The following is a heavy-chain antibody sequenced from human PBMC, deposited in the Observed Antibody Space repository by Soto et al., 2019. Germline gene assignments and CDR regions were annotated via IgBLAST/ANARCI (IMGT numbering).Heavy chain of an antibody. Sequence: QLQLQESGPGLVKPSETLSLTCTVSGGSISSSSYYWGWIRQPPGKGLEWIGSIYYSGSTYYNPSLKSRVTISVDTSKNQFSLKLSSVTAADTAVYYCARHDRATALDYWGQGTLVTVSS. CDR1: GGSISSSSYY. CDR2: IYYSGST. V-gene: IGHV4-39*01. D-gene: IGHD5-12*01. CDR3: ARHDRATALDY. J-gene: IGHJ4*02.